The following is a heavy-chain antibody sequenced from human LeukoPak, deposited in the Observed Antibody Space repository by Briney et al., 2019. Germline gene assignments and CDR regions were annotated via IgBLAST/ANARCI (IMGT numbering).Heavy chain of an antibody. V-gene: IGHV4-39*01. CDR1: GGSISSSSYY. CDR2: IYYSGST. Sequence: PSETLSLTCTVSGGSISSSSYYWGWIRQPPGKGLKWIGSIYYSGSTYYNPSLKSRVTISVDTSKNQFSLKLSSVTAADTAVYYCARLKWLAFDYWGQGTLVTVSS. J-gene: IGHJ4*02. CDR3: ARLKWLAFDY. D-gene: IGHD6-19*01.